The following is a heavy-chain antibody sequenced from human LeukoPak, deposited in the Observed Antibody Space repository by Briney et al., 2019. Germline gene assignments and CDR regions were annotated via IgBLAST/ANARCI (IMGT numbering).Heavy chain of an antibody. CDR1: GFTFSSYS. J-gene: IGHJ4*02. V-gene: IGHV3-21*01. CDR2: ISSSSSYI. D-gene: IGHD6-6*01. CDR3: ARVAGIAARRDFDY. Sequence: PGGSLRLSCAASGFTFSSYSMNWVRQAPGKGLEWVSSISSSSSYIYYADSVRGRFTISRDNAKNSLYLQMNSLRAEDTAVYYCARVAGIAARRDFDYWGQGTLVTVSS.